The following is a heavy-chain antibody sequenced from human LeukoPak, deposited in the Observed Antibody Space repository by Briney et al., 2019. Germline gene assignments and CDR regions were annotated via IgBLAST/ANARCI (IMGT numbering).Heavy chain of an antibody. D-gene: IGHD2-21*01. CDR3: ARDLDGGGLLDY. CDR2: IYYSGST. Sequence: SGTLSLTCAVSGGSISSGGYSWSWIRQPPGKGLEWIGYIYYSGSTYYNPSLKSRVTISVDTSKNQFSLKLSSVTAADTAVYYCARDLDGGGLLDYWGQGTLVTVSS. V-gene: IGHV4-31*11. J-gene: IGHJ4*02. CDR1: GGSISSGGYS.